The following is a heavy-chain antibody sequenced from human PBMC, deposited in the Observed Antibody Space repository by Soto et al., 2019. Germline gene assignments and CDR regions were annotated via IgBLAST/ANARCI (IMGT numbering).Heavy chain of an antibody. J-gene: IGHJ4*02. D-gene: IGHD7-27*01. Sequence: EVQLLESGGGLVQPGGSLRLSCAASGFTFSSYAMSWVRQAPGKGLEWVSAISGSGGSTYYADSVKGRFTISRDNFKNPLYLQMNSLRAEDTAVYYCAKDITDWGRPTRQGPFDYWGQGTLVTVSS. CDR2: ISGSGGST. CDR1: GFTFSSYA. CDR3: AKDITDWGRPTRQGPFDY. V-gene: IGHV3-23*01.